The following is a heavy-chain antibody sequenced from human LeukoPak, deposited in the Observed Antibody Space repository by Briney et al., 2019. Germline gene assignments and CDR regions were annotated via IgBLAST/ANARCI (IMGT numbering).Heavy chain of an antibody. CDR2: IYYSGST. CDR3: ARGEEPIYVAHYYYGMDV. Sequence: KPSETLSLTCTVSGGSISSYYWSWIRQPPGKGLEWIGYIYYSGSTNYNPSLKSRVTISVDTSKNQFSLKLSSVTAADTAVYYCARGEEPIYVAHYYYGMDVWGQGTTVTVSS. D-gene: IGHD1-14*01. V-gene: IGHV4-59*12. J-gene: IGHJ6*02. CDR1: GGSISSYY.